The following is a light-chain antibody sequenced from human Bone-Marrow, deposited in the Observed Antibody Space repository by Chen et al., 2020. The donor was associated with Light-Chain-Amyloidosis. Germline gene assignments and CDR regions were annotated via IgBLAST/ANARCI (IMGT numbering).Light chain of an antibody. V-gene: IGLV2-14*01. Sequence: SALTQPASVSGSPAPSLTIYRTGTSSDVGGDNHVSWYQQHPDKAPKLMIYEVTNRPSWVPDRFSGSKSDNTASLTISGLQTEDEADYFCSSYTITSTLVFGSGTRVTVL. J-gene: IGLJ1*01. CDR2: EVT. CDR3: SSYTITSTLV. CDR1: SSDVGGDNH.